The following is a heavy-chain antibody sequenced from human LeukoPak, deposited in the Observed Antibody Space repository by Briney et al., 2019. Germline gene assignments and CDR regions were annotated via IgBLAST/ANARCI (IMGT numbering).Heavy chain of an antibody. Sequence: GGSLRLSCAASGFTFSSYGLHWVRQAPGKGLEWVAPIRSDGSSKNYADSVKGRFTISRDASKNTVYLQMNSLRAEDTAVYSCAKWSGDYPSYYLDYWGQGTLVTVSS. D-gene: IGHD4-17*01. J-gene: IGHJ4*02. V-gene: IGHV3-30*02. CDR3: AKWSGDYPSYYLDY. CDR1: GFTFSSYG. CDR2: IRSDGSSK.